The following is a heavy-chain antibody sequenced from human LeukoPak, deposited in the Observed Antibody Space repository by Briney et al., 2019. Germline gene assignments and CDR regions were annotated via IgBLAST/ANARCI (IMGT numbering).Heavy chain of an antibody. D-gene: IGHD3-10*01. CDR3: ARNYGSGSSLDY. CDR1: GFTFSSYC. J-gene: IGHJ4*02. Sequence: GGSLRLSCAASGFTFSSYCMHWVRQAPGKGLVWVSSINSDGSSTSYADSVKGRFTISIDNAENRLYLQMNSLRDEDTDVYYCARNYGSGSSLDYWGEG. CDR2: INSDGSST. V-gene: IGHV3-74*01.